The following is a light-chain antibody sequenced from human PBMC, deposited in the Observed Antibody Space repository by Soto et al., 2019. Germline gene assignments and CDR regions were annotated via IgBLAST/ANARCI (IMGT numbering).Light chain of an antibody. J-gene: IGLJ2*01. CDR3: QSYDSRLTAVV. CDR2: GNN. V-gene: IGLV1-40*01. CDR1: SSNIGAGYD. Sequence: QSVLTQPPSVSGAPGQRVTISCTGSSSNIGAGYDVNWYQQVPGTGPKLLIYGNNNRPSGVPDRFSGSKSGTSASVAITGLQAEDEADYYCQSYDSRLTAVVFGGGTKLTVL.